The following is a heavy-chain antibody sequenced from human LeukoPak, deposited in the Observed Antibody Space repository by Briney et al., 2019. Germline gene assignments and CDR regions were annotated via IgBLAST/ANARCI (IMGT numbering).Heavy chain of an antibody. CDR1: GDALSRYY. Sequence: SETLSLTCAVYGDALSRYYWTWIRQPPGEGLEWLGEIYPSGSPDYNPSLKSRATISVDTSKKQFSLRLASVTAADTAVYSCASVRHDPLEYYYYIDVWGKGTTVTVSS. D-gene: IGHD6-6*01. CDR2: IYPSGSP. V-gene: IGHV4-34*01. CDR3: ASVRHDPLEYYYYIDV. J-gene: IGHJ6*03.